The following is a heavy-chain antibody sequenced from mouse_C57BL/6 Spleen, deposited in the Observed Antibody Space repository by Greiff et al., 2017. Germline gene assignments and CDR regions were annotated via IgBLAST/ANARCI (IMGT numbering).Heavy chain of an antibody. Sequence: QVQLQQSGAELVRPGASVTLSCKASGYTFTDYEMHWVKHTPVHGLEWIGAIDPETGGTAYNQKFKGKAILTADKSSRTAYMERRSLTSEDSAVYYCTRLYCEGGAYGGQGTLVTVSA. V-gene: IGHV1-15*01. CDR1: GYTFTDYE. CDR2: IDPETGGT. D-gene: IGHD2-4*01. J-gene: IGHJ3*01. CDR3: TRLYCEGGAY.